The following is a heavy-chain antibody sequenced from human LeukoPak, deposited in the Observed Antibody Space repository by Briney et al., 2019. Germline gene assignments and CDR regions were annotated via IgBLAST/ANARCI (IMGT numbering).Heavy chain of an antibody. V-gene: IGHV3-21*06. CDR3: ARVHSGYGPDYIDH. D-gene: IGHD5-12*01. CDR2: ISSTSGFI. CDR1: GFTFSSDS. Sequence: PGGALRLSCAASGFTFSSDSMNWVRQAPGKGLEGVSSISSTSGFISYADSVKGRFTISRDDAKSSLYLQMNSLRAEDTALYYCARVHSGYGPDYIDHWGQGTPVTVSS. J-gene: IGHJ4*02.